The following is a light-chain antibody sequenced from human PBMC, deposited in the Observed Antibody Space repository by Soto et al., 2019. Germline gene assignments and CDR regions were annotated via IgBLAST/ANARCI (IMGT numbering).Light chain of an antibody. V-gene: IGLV2-11*01. CDR2: DVT. CDR1: SSDVGGYHY. Sequence: QSALTQPRSVSGSPGQSVTISCTGSSSDVGGYHYVSWYQQHPGKAPQLIIYDVTQRPSGVPDRFSGSKSGNTASLSVSGLQAEDEANYYCCSHSASYTFVFGTGTKVTVL. CDR3: CSHSASYTFV. J-gene: IGLJ1*01.